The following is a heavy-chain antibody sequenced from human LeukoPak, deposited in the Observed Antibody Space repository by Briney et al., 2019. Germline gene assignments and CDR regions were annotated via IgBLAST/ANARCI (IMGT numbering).Heavy chain of an antibody. CDR2: ISAYNGNK. J-gene: IGHJ6*03. CDR1: GYTFTSYG. CDR3: ARGYVWGSYRYPHPNHYYYYYMDV. V-gene: IGHV1-18*01. Sequence: GASVKVSCKASGYTFTSYGISWVRQAPGQGLEGMGWISAYNGNKNYVQKLQGRVTMTTDTSTSTAYRELRSLRSDDTAVYYCARGYVWGSYRYPHPNHYYYYYMDVWGKGTTVTVSS. D-gene: IGHD3-16*02.